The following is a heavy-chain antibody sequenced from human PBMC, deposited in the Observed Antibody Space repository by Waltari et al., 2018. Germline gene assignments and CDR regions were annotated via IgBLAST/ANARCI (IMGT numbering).Heavy chain of an antibody. D-gene: IGHD6-19*01. Sequence: EVQLVESGGGLVQQGRSLRLSCTASGFTFGDYAFNWYRRAPGKGRDGGGFMRMKAYGGTTEYAASLKGRFTILRDDSKSIAYLQMNSLKTEDTAVYYCSRGKYSSGWCGRYWGQGTLVTVSS. V-gene: IGHV3-49*03. CDR1: GFTFGDYA. J-gene: IGHJ4*02. CDR2: MRMKAYGGTT. CDR3: SRGKYSSGWCGRY.